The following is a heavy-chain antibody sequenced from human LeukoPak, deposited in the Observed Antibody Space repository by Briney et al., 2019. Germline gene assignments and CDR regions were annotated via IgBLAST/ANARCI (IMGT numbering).Heavy chain of an antibody. CDR2: IYTSGST. CDR3: ARAQYCSSTSCYLWVFDP. V-gene: IGHV4-4*07. Sequence: PSETLSLTCTVSGGSISSYYWSWIRQPAGKGLEWTGRIYTSGSTNYNPSLKSRVTMSVDTSKNQFSLKLSSVTAADTAVYYCARAQYCSSTSCYLWVFDPWGRGTLVTVSS. D-gene: IGHD2-2*01. CDR1: GGSISSYY. J-gene: IGHJ5*02.